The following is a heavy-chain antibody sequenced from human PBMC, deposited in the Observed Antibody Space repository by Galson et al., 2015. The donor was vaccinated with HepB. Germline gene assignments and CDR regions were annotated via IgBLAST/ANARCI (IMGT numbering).Heavy chain of an antibody. V-gene: IGHV3-9*01. CDR2: ISWNSGSI. Sequence: SLRLSCAASGFTFDDYAMHWVRQAPGKGLEWVSGISWNSGSIGYADSVKGRFTISRDNAKNSLYLQMNSLRAEDTALYYCAKDKKSNYPSEGAFDIWGQGTMVTVSS. CDR1: GFTFDDYA. D-gene: IGHD4-11*01. CDR3: AKDKKSNYPSEGAFDI. J-gene: IGHJ3*02.